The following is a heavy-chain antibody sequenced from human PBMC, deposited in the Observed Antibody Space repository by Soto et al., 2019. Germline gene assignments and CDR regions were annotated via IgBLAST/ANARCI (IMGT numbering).Heavy chain of an antibody. Sequence: ASVKVSCKTSGYNFLNYGMSWVRQAPGQGPEWMGWISVYHGNTIYAQNFQGRVTMTTDTSTSTAYMELTSLRSDNTGVYYCARDHGGATMALLYWGQGTLVTVSS. CDR1: GYNFLNYG. V-gene: IGHV1-18*04. CDR3: ARDHGGATMALLY. D-gene: IGHD3-10*01. CDR2: ISVYHGNT. J-gene: IGHJ4*02.